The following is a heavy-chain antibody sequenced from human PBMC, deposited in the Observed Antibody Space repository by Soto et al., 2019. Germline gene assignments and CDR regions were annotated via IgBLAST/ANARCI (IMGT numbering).Heavy chain of an antibody. V-gene: IGHV1-18*01. J-gene: IGHJ4*02. CDR1: GYTFTSYG. D-gene: IGHD2-15*01. CDR2: ISAYNGNT. Sequence: QVQLVQSGAEVKKPGASVKVSCKASGYTFTSYGISWVRQAPGQGLEWMGWISAYNGNTNYAQKLQGRVTMTTDTSTSTAYMELRSLRSDDTAVYYWARDSYCSGGSCYRGYFDYWGQGTLVTVSS. CDR3: ARDSYCSGGSCYRGYFDY.